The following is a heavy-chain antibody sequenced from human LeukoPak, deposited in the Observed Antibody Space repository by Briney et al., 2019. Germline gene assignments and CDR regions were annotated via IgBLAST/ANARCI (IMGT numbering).Heavy chain of an antibody. CDR1: GGSISSYY. V-gene: IGHV4-4*07. D-gene: IGHD4-17*01. J-gene: IGHJ4*02. Sequence: SETLSLTCTVSGGSISSYYWSWIRQPAGKGLEWIGRIYTSGSTNYNPSLKSRVTMSVDASKNQFSLKLTSAAAADTAIYYCARWKYVDYERTFDYWGQGTLVTVSS. CDR2: IYTSGST. CDR3: ARWKYVDYERTFDY.